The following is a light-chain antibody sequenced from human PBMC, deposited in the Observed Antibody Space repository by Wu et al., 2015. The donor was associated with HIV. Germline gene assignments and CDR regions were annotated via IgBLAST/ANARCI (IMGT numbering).Light chain of an antibody. CDR3: QQYNNWPWT. Sequence: EIVMTQSPATLSVSPGERVTLSCRASQSVSNNLAWYQQKPGQAPRLLIYGASTRATGVPARFSGSGSGTEFTLTITSQQSEDSAVYCCQQYNNWPWTFGQGTKVEMK. CDR2: GAS. V-gene: IGKV3-15*01. CDR1: QSVSNN. J-gene: IGKJ1*01.